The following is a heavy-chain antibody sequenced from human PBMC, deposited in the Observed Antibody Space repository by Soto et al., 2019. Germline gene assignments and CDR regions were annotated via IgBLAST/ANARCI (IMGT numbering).Heavy chain of an antibody. CDR1: GGTFSRYG. J-gene: IGHJ6*02. CDR3: ARATTGYYYGMDV. D-gene: IGHD4-17*01. CDR2: SIPIFGTA. Sequence: QVQLVQSGAEVKKPGSSVKVSCKASGGTFSRYGISWVRQAPGQGLEWMGGSIPIFGTANYAQKFQGRVTITADESTSTAYMELSSLRSEDTAVYYCARATTGYYYGMDVWGQGTTVTVSS. V-gene: IGHV1-69*12.